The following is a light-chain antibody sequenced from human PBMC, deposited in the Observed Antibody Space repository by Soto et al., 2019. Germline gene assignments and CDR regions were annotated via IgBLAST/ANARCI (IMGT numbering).Light chain of an antibody. J-gene: IGLJ3*02. CDR3: CSYAGSSTSWV. V-gene: IGLV2-23*01. CDR2: EGS. CDR1: NSDVGNYNL. Sequence: QSVLTQPAPVSGSPGQSITISCTGTNSDVGNYNLVSWYQQHPGKAPKLIIYEGSKRPSGVSNRFSGSKSGNTASLTISGLQAEDEADYYCCSYAGSSTSWVFGGGTKLTVL.